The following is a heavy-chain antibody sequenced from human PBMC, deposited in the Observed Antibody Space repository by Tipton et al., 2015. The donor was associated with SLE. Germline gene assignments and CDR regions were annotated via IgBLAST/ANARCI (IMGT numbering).Heavy chain of an antibody. CDR3: ARNTGASASDQ. J-gene: IGHJ4*02. D-gene: IGHD2-15*01. CDR2: ISDDGSNK. V-gene: IGHV3-30*04. CDR1: GFTFSAYA. Sequence: SLRLSCAASGFTFSAYAMHWVRQAPGKGLEWVAVISDDGSNKHYADSAKGRFTISRDNTKNTLYLQMNSLRAEDTAVYYCARNTGASASDQWGQGTLVIVST.